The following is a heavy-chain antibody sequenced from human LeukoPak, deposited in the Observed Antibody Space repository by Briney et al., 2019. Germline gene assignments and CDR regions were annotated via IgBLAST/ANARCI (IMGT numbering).Heavy chain of an antibody. V-gene: IGHV1-8*01. CDR3: ARGPTYVVPAAAYYFDY. J-gene: IGHJ4*02. CDR1: GYTFTSYD. CDR2: MNPNSGDT. Sequence: ASVKVSCKASGYTFTSYDINWMRQATGQGLKWMGWMNPNSGDTGYAQKSQGRVTMTRNTSISTAYMELSSLRSEDTAVYYCARGPTYVVPAAAYYFDYWGQGTLVTVSS. D-gene: IGHD2-2*01.